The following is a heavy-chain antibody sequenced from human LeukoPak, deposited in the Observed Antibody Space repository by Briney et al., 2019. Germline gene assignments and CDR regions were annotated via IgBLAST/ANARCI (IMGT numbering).Heavy chain of an antibody. Sequence: GGSLRLSCAASGFTFSSYGMHWVRQAPGKGLEGVAFIRYAGSNKYYADSVKGRFTISRDNSKNTLYLQMNSLRAEDTAVYYCAKVIRVVPAAMALDYWGQGTLVTVSS. CDR3: AKVIRVVPAAMALDY. J-gene: IGHJ4*02. D-gene: IGHD2-2*01. V-gene: IGHV3-30*02. CDR2: IRYAGSNK. CDR1: GFTFSSYG.